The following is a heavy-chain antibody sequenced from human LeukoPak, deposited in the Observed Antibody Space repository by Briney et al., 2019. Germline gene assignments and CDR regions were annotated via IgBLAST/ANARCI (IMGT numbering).Heavy chain of an antibody. CDR1: GFIFSIYS. J-gene: IGHJ4*02. CDR2: ISSSIYI. CDR3: AKDVWGSYRNFDY. D-gene: IGHD3-16*02. V-gene: IGHV3-21*01. Sequence: GGSLRLSCAASGFIFSIYSMNWVRQAPGKGLEWVSSISSSIYIYYADSVKGRFTISRDNAKNSLYLQMNSLRAEDTAVYYCAKDVWGSYRNFDYWGQGTLVTVSS.